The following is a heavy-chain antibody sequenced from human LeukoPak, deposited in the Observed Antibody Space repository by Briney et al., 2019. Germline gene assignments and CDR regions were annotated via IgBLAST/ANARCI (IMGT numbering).Heavy chain of an antibody. CDR1: GFTFSSYG. CDR2: IKQDGSEK. Sequence: GGSLRLSCAASGFTFSSYGMHWVRQAPGKGLEWVANIKQDGSEKYYVDSVKGRFTISRDNAKNSLYLQMNSLRAEDTAVYYCARGKAYDFWSGYANYYYYYGMDVWGQGTTVTVSS. J-gene: IGHJ6*02. D-gene: IGHD3-3*01. CDR3: ARGKAYDFWSGYANYYYYYGMDV. V-gene: IGHV3-7*01.